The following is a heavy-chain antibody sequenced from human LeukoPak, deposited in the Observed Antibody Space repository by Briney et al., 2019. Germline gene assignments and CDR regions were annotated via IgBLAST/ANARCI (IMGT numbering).Heavy chain of an antibody. Sequence: SETLSLTCTVSGGSISSYYWSWIRQPPGKGLEWIGYIYYSGSTKYNPSLKSRVTISVDTSKNQFSLKLSSVTAADTAVYYCARDRTPNGYSSGWRIWGQGTMVTVSS. D-gene: IGHD6-19*01. J-gene: IGHJ3*02. CDR2: IYYSGST. V-gene: IGHV4-59*01. CDR3: ARDRTPNGYSSGWRI. CDR1: GGSISSYY.